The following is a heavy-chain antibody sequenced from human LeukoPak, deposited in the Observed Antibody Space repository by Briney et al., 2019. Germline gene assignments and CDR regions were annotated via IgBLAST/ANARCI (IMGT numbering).Heavy chain of an antibody. CDR2: IIPIFGIA. CDR1: GGTFSSYA. J-gene: IGHJ4*02. CDR3: ARDLRSRDGYNFNY. V-gene: IGHV1-69*13. D-gene: IGHD5-24*01. Sequence: GASVKVSCKASGGTFSSYAISWVRQAPGQGLEWMGGIIPIFGIANYAQKFQGRVTITADESTSTAYMELSSLRSEDTAVYYCARDLRSRDGYNFNYWGQGTLVTVSS.